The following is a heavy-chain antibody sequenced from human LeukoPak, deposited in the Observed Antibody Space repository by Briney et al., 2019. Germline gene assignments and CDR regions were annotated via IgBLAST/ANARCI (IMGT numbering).Heavy chain of an antibody. Sequence: WYLRLSSATAGCTFVDYGMYWVGQTPEPRLVWVSRINSDGSSTSYADSVKGLFTISRDNANNTLYLQMNSLRAEDTAVYYCARVPYCGGDCYMGGFDPWGQGTLVTVSS. D-gene: IGHD2-21*02. CDR1: GCTFVDYG. CDR2: INSDGSST. V-gene: IGHV3-74*01. J-gene: IGHJ5*02. CDR3: ARVPYCGGDCYMGGFDP.